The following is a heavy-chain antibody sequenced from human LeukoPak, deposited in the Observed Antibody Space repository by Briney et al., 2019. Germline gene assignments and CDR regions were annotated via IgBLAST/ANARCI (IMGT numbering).Heavy chain of an antibody. J-gene: IGHJ4*02. CDR3: ARSVDGTALDY. Sequence: GGSLRLSCAVSGITLSNYGMSWVRQAPGKGLEWVAGIRGSGGGTNYADSVKGRFTISRDNSKNTLYLHMSSLRAEDTAVYYCARSVDGTALDYWGQGTLVTVSS. CDR1: GITLSNYG. CDR2: IRGSGGGT. V-gene: IGHV3-23*01. D-gene: IGHD1-26*01.